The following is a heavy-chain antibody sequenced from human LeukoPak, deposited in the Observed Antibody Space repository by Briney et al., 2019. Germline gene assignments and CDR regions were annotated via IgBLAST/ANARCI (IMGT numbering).Heavy chain of an antibody. CDR3: AKDTVEMATAPVY. CDR1: GFTFDDHA. D-gene: IGHD5-24*01. CDR2: ISWNSGSI. J-gene: IGHJ4*02. V-gene: IGHV3-9*01. Sequence: GGSLRLSCAASGFTFDDHAMHWVRQAPGKGLEWVSGISWNSGSIGYADSVKGRFTISRDNAKNSLYLQMNSLRAEDTALYYCAKDTVEMATAPVYWGQGTLVTVSS.